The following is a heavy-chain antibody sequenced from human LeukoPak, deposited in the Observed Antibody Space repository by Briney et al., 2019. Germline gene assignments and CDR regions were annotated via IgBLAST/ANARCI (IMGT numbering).Heavy chain of an antibody. D-gene: IGHD2-2*01. J-gene: IGHJ4*02. V-gene: IGHV1-18*01. Sequence: ASAKVSCKASGYTFSNFGINWVRQAPGQGLEWMGWISGNNDNPNYGRKFQGRFTVTTDSSTNTAYMELRDLRFDDTAVYYCARDGTSTDDYWGQGTLVTVSS. CDR2: ISGNNDNP. CDR1: GYTFSNFG. CDR3: ARDGTSTDDY.